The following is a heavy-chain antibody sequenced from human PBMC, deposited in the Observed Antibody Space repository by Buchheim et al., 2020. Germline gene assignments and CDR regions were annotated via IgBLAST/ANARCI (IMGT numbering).Heavy chain of an antibody. CDR3: ARRQGYYYYYYMDV. J-gene: IGHJ6*03. Sequence: QLQLQESGPGLVKPSETLSLTCTVSGGPISSSSYYWGWIRQPPGKGLEWIGSIYYSGSTYYNPSLKSRVTISVDTSKNQFSLRLSSVTAADTAVYYCARRQGYYYYYYMDVWGKGPT. CDR1: GGPISSSSYY. V-gene: IGHV4-39*01. CDR2: IYYSGST.